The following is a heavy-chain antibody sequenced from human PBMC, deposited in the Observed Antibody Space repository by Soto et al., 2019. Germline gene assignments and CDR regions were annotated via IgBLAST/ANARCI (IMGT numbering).Heavy chain of an antibody. CDR1: GASISSNF. CDR3: AKEGGLSGSYYISSSYYFDY. J-gene: IGHJ4*02. CDR2: IYFGGTT. D-gene: IGHD1-26*01. V-gene: IGHV4-59*01. Sequence: SETLSLTCSVSGASISSNFWSWVRQPPGKGLEWIGYIYFGGTTQSNPSLKGRFTISRDNSKNTLYLQMNSLRAEDTSVYYCAKEGGLSGSYYISSSYYFDYWGQGTLATVSS.